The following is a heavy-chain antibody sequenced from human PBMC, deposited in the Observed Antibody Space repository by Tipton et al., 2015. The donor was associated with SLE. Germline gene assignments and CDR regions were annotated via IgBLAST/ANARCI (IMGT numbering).Heavy chain of an antibody. CDR3: GRDRDSSGYYLYYFDY. J-gene: IGHJ4*02. CDR2: INTNNGDT. Sequence: QLVQSGAEVREPGASVKVSCKASGYTFTNYGISWVRQAPGQGLEWMGWINTNNGDTKYAQRFQGRVTMTTDTSTSTSYMALRSLRSDDTAVYYCGRDRDSSGYYLYYFDYWGQGTLVTVSS. CDR1: GYTFTNYG. V-gene: IGHV1-18*01. D-gene: IGHD3-22*01.